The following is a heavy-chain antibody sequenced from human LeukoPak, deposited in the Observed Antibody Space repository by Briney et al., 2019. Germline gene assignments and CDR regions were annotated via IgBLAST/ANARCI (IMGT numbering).Heavy chain of an antibody. CDR3: ARVGHARNFKYSSSSRDYYYYYYMDV. D-gene: IGHD6-6*01. CDR2: ISAYNGNT. Sequence: ASVKVSCKASGYTFTSYGISWVRQAPGQGLEWTGWISAYNGNTNYAQKLQGRVTMTTDTSTSTAYMELRSLRSDDTAVYYCARVGHARNFKYSSSSRDYYYYYYMDVWGKGTTVTVSS. J-gene: IGHJ6*03. V-gene: IGHV1-18*01. CDR1: GYTFTSYG.